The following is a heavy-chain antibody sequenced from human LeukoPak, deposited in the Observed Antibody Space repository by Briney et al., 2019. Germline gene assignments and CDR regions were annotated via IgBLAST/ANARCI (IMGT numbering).Heavy chain of an antibody. Sequence: SETLSPTCAVYGGSFSGYYWSWIRQPPGKGLEWIGYIYHSGSTYYNPSLKSRVTISVDRSKNQFSLKLSSVTAADTAVYYCASGGGASLGGNWFDPWGQGTLVTVSS. CDR1: GGSFSGYY. CDR2: IYHSGST. D-gene: IGHD3-16*01. J-gene: IGHJ5*02. CDR3: ASGGGASLGGNWFDP. V-gene: IGHV4-34*01.